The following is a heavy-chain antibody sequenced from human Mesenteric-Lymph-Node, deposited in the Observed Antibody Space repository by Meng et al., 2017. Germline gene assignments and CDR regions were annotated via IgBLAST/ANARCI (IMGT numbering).Heavy chain of an antibody. V-gene: IGHV4-4*02. Sequence: TGSTNYNPSLKSRVTISVDKSKNQFSLKLTSVTAADTAVYYCARGGYYSFDYWGQGTLVTVSS. CDR3: ARGGYYSFDY. D-gene: IGHD5-18*01. J-gene: IGHJ4*02. CDR2: TGST.